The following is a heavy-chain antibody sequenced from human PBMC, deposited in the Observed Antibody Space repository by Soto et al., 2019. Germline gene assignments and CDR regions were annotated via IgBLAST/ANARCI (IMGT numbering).Heavy chain of an antibody. Sequence: QVQLVESGGGVVQPGRSLRLSCAASGFTFSSYGIHWVRQAPGKGLDWVAGISYDGSNQYYADSVKGRFTISRDNSKNALFMQMNSLRPEDTAVYYCAKDKFYHDSSGYYVFDYWGQGTLFTVSS. V-gene: IGHV3-30*18. CDR3: AKDKFYHDSSGYYVFDY. J-gene: IGHJ4*02. D-gene: IGHD3-22*01. CDR1: GFTFSSYG. CDR2: ISYDGSNQ.